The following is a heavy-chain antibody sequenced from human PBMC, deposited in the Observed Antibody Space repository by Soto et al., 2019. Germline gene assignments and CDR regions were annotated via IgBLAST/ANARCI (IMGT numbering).Heavy chain of an antibody. D-gene: IGHD3-10*01. J-gene: IGHJ5*02. Sequence: SETLSLTCTVSGGSISTTSFYWAWIRQPPGKGLEWIGSINYSGTTYYTSSLRSRVTISVDTSRNQFSLKLTSMTVADTAVYYCAVHRATPGVALSNWFGPWGQGRLVTVSS. CDR2: INYSGTT. CDR3: AVHRATPGVALSNWFGP. V-gene: IGHV4-39*01. CDR1: GGSISTTSFY.